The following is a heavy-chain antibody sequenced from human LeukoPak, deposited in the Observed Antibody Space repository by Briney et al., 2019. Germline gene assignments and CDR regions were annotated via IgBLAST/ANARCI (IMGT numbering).Heavy chain of an antibody. CDR2: INHSGST. CDR1: GGSFSGYY. Sequence: SETLSLTCAVYGGSFSGYYWSWIRQPPGKGLEWIGEINHSGSTNYNPSLKSRVTISVDTSKNQFSLKLSSVTAADTVVYYCARGWGIEVAGKSTPESLHVFDIWGQGKMVTVSS. D-gene: IGHD6-19*01. J-gene: IGHJ3*02. CDR3: ARGWGIEVAGKSTPESLHVFDI. V-gene: IGHV4-34*01.